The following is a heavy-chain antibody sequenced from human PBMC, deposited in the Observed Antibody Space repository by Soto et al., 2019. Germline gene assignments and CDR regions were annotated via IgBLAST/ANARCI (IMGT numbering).Heavy chain of an antibody. J-gene: IGHJ4*02. D-gene: IGHD3-3*01. CDR3: ARGGASGGFWSGYYTHPGYFDY. V-gene: IGHV4-30-4*01. CDR1: GGSISSGDYY. Sequence: ASETLSLTCTVSGGSISSGDYYWSWIRQPPGKGLEWIGYIYYSGSTYYNPSLKSRVTISVDTSKNQFSLKLSSVTAADTAVYYCARGGASGGFWSGYYTHPGYFDYWGQGTLVTVSS. CDR2: IYYSGST.